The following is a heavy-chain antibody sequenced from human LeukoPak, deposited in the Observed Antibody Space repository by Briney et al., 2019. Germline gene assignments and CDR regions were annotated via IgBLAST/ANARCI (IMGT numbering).Heavy chain of an antibody. CDR3: TLTTGTTVDY. CDR2: ISSSGSTI. CDR1: GFTFSNYA. J-gene: IGHJ4*02. V-gene: IGHV3-48*04. Sequence: GGSLRLSCAASGFTFSNYAMHWVRQAPGKGLEWVSYISSSGSTIYYADSVKGRFTISRDNAKNSLYLQMNSPKTEDTAVYYCTLTTGTTVDYWGQGTLVTVSS. D-gene: IGHD1-1*01.